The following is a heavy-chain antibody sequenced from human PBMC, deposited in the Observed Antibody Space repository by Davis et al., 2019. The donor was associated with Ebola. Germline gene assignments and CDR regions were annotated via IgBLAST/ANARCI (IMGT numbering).Heavy chain of an antibody. J-gene: IGHJ4*02. V-gene: IGHV3-15*07. CDR1: GFTFTNVW. CDR3: AKDLRIELWQDLFDN. D-gene: IGHD5-18*01. Sequence: GESLKISCAASGFTFTNVWMNWVRQAPGKGLEWVGRIRSEGAGGTRDYAASAKGRFTIWRDDSKSTVYLQMNRLTTEDTAVYYCAKDLRIELWQDLFDNWGQGTLVTVSS. CDR2: IRSEGAGGTR.